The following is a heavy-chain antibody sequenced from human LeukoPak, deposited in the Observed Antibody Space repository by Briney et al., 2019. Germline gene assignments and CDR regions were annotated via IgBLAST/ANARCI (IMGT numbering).Heavy chain of an antibody. CDR1: GFTLSSYA. Sequence: GGSLRLSCAASGFTLSSYAMSWVRQAPGKGLEWVSAISGSGGSTYYADSVKSRFTISRDNSKNTLYLQMNSLRAEDTAVYYCAKGSGWLNYYYMDVWGKGTTVTVSS. CDR3: AKGSGWLNYYYMDV. J-gene: IGHJ6*03. D-gene: IGHD6-19*01. V-gene: IGHV3-23*01. CDR2: ISGSGGST.